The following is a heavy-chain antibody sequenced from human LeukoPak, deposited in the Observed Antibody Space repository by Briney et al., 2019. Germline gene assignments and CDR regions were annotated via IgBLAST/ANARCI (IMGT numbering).Heavy chain of an antibody. J-gene: IGHJ4*02. V-gene: IGHV1-18*01. CDR3: AGSLGYCTSNVCYLKY. CDR2: ISAQHGQT. CDR1: GYSENFYG. D-gene: IGHD2-8*01. Sequence: GASVKVSCKTSGYSENFYGITWVRQVAGQGLEWMGWISAQHGQTEYAPNSQDRVTMTTDTYTNTAYMELRSLRSDDTDVHYCAGSLGYCTSNVCYLKYWGQGTLVTVSS.